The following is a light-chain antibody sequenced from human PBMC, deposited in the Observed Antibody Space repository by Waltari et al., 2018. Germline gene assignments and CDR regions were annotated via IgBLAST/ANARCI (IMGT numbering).Light chain of an antibody. Sequence: EIVLTQSPVTLSLSPGDTATLSCRASQSIGSYLAWYHRKPGQAPRLLIYDASNRAAGVPPGFSGGGSGTDCTPTISGLEPEDFAVYYCQHRNTGLTFGGGTKVEIE. J-gene: IGKJ4*01. CDR2: DAS. CDR1: QSIGSY. V-gene: IGKV3-11*01. CDR3: QHRNTGLT.